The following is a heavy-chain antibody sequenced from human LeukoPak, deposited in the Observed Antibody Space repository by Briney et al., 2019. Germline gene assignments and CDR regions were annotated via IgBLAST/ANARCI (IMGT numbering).Heavy chain of an antibody. CDR3: ARTSFGDYAFDY. V-gene: IGHV1-2*06. CDR2: VNGYSGGT. Sequence: GASVKVSCTASGYTLIGYYMHWVRKAPGQGVEWMVRVNGYSGGTNYAPRFQGRVTMTMDTSISTAYMELSRRRSNDTAVYYCARTSFGDYAFDYWGQGTLVTVSS. J-gene: IGHJ4*02. CDR1: GYTLIGYY. D-gene: IGHD4-17*01.